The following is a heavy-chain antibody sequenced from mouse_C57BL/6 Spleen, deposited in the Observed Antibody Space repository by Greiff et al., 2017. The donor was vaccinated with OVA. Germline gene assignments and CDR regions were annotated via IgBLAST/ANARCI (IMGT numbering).Heavy chain of an antibody. CDR2: IYPSDSET. Sequence: QVQLKQPGAELVRPGSSVKLSCKASGYTFTSYWMDWVKQRPGQGLEWIGNIYPSDSETHYNQKFKDKATLTVDKSSSTAYMQLSSLTSEDSAVYYCARNPVGYAMDYWGQGTSVTVSS. CDR3: ARNPVGYAMDY. J-gene: IGHJ4*01. V-gene: IGHV1-61*01. CDR1: GYTFTSYW.